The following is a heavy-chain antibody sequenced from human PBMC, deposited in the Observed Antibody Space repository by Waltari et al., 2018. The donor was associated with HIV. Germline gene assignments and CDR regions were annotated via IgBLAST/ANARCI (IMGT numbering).Heavy chain of an antibody. CDR1: GGSFSGYY. J-gene: IGHJ1*01. D-gene: IGHD3-22*01. CDR3: ARGWVSSDSSGYRYFQH. V-gene: IGHV4-34*01. Sequence: QVQLQQWGAGLLKPSETLSLTCAVYGGSFSGYYWSWIRQPPGKGLEWLGEINHSGRTNYNPSLKSRVTISVDTSKNQFSLKLSSVTAADTAVYYCARGWVSSDSSGYRYFQHWGQGTLVTVSS. CDR2: INHSGRT.